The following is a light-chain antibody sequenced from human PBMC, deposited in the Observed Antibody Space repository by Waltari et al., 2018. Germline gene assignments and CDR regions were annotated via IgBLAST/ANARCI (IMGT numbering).Light chain of an antibody. Sequence: SALSQPASVSASPGQSITISCTGSSSDIGSYYLFAWYQQHPGKAPHLLIYEVDKRPSGVSYRFSGSKSGNAASLTVSGLQPEDEGHYFCSSYTYGGPWVFGGGTLLTVL. J-gene: IGLJ2*01. CDR2: EVD. CDR3: SSYTYGGPWV. CDR1: SSDIGSYYL. V-gene: IGLV2-23*02.